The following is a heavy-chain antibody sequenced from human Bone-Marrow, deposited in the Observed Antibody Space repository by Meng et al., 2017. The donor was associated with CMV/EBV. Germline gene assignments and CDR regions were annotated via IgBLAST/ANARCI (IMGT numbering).Heavy chain of an antibody. CDR2: VTYSGAI. Sequence: SETRSLTCTVSGGSVGTSSDYWGWIRQPPGKGLEWIGSVTYSGAIHYSPSPKCRVTIPIDTSENHFSLRLTSVTAADRAFYYCVTRVVGATPPDLAFYLWGQGTMVTVSS. V-gene: IGHV4-39*01. CDR1: GGSVGTSSDY. J-gene: IGHJ3*01. CDR3: VTRVVGATPPDLAFYL. D-gene: IGHD1-26*01.